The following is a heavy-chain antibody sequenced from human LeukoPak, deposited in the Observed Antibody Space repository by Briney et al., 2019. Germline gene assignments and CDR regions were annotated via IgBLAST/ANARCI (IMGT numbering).Heavy chain of an antibody. J-gene: IGHJ4*02. V-gene: IGHV3-23*01. D-gene: IGHD2-15*01. CDR2: ISGSGNST. CDR1: GLTPRGSA. CDR3: AKVLVLVSANRYYFDY. Sequence: GGSLRLSCAATGLTPRGSAMSWVRPAPGKGLEWVSRISGSGNSTYYTDSVKGRFTISRDNSKNTLYLHINSMRADDTGGYNCAKVLVLVSANRYYFDYWGQGTVVTVSS.